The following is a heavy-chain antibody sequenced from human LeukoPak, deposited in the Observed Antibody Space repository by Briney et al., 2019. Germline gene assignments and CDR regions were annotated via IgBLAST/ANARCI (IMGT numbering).Heavy chain of an antibody. V-gene: IGHV3-9*01. CDR3: ARGRNSFDY. J-gene: IGHJ4*02. CDR2: ISWNAGII. CDR1: GFTFDDYA. Sequence: RAGGSLRLSCAASGFTFDDYAMHWVRQAPGKGLEWVSGISWNAGIIVYADSVKGRFTISRDNAKNSLYLQMNSLKTEDTAVYYCARGRNSFDYWGQGTLVTVSS. D-gene: IGHD4-23*01.